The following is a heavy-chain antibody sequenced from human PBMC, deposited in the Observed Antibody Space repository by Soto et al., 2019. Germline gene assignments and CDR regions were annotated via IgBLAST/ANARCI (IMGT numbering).Heavy chain of an antibody. CDR2: IIPFFGTT. D-gene: IGHD1-1*01. J-gene: IGHJ5*02. CDR3: ARAAQTRNDWNDLGNWVDP. Sequence: QVQLVQSGAEVKKPGSSVKVSCKASGGTFSNYGVSWVRQAPGHGLEWMGGIIPFFGTTNYAQKFQGRLTITADASTGTAYMELNRLMPADTAVYFCARAAQTRNDWNDLGNWVDPWGQGTLVTVSS. CDR1: GGTFSNYG. V-gene: IGHV1-69*01.